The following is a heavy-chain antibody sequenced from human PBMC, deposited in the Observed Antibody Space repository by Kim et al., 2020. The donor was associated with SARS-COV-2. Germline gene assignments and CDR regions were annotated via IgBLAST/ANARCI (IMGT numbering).Heavy chain of an antibody. CDR3: ARWSFGDRDV. V-gene: IGHV3-23*01. J-gene: IGHJ6*02. Sequence: STYAAESGEGRLTIAGDNSKNTLYLQMNSLGAEDTAVYYCARWSFGDRDVWGQGTTVTVSS. D-gene: IGHD3-10*01. CDR2: ST.